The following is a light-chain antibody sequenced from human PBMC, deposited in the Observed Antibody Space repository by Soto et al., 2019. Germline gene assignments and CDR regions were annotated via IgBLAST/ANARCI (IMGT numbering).Light chain of an antibody. J-gene: IGKJ1*01. V-gene: IGKV3-20*01. CDR3: QQYSSSPRT. Sequence: ESVLTQSPGTLSLSPGERATLSCRASQSVSSNYLAWYQQKPGQAPRLLIYGASSRATGIPDRFSGSGSGTDFTLTISRLEPEDFAVYYCQQYSSSPRTFGQGTKVEIK. CDR1: QSVSSNY. CDR2: GAS.